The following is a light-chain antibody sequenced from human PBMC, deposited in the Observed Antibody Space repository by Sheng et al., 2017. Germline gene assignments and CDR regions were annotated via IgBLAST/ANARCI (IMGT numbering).Light chain of an antibody. CDR1: SSDVGGHNH. V-gene: IGLV2-14*03. CDR2: DVT. J-gene: IGLJ3*02. CDR3: TSFTDTTTWV. Sequence: QSALTQPASVYGSPGQSITISCTGTSSDVGGHNHVSWFQQHPGKAPKLIIHDVTNRPSGISNRFSGSKSGNTASLTISGLQAEDEAAYFCTSFTDTTTWVFGGGTTVTVL.